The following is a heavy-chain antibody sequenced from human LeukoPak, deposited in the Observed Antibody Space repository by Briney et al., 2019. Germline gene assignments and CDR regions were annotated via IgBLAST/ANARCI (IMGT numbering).Heavy chain of an antibody. CDR1: GGTFSSYT. CDR2: IIPILGIA. D-gene: IGHD3-10*01. CDR3: ARDVGYGSGSTYFDY. J-gene: IGHJ4*02. V-gene: IGHV1-69*04. Sequence: ASVKVSCKASGGTFSSYTISWVRQAPGQGLEWMGRIIPILGIANYAQKFQGRVTITADKSTSTAYMELSSLRSEDTAVYYCARDVGYGSGSTYFDYWGQGTLVTVSS.